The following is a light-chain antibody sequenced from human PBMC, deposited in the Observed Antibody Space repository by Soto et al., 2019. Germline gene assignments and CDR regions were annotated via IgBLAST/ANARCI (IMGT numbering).Light chain of an antibody. CDR2: GAS. Sequence: EIEMTQSPATLSVSPGERATLSCRASQSVSSNLAWYQQKPGQAPRLLIYGASTRATGIPARFSGSGSGTEFTRTISSLQSEDFAVYYGQQYNNWPPWTFGQGTKVEIK. CDR1: QSVSSN. CDR3: QQYNNWPPWT. J-gene: IGKJ1*01. V-gene: IGKV3-15*01.